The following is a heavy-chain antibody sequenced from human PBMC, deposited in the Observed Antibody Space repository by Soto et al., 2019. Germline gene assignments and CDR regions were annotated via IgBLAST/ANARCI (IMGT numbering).Heavy chain of an antibody. CDR2: IIHSGST. V-gene: IGHV4-34*12. J-gene: IGHJ4*02. CDR3: VCGSVFDTDQIDY. CDR1: GGSIERYY. D-gene: IGHD2-15*01. Sequence: PSETLSVTRSSYGGSIERYYCSRIRQPPGKGLEWIGEIIHSGSTNYNPSLKSRVTISVDTSKNQFSLKLSSVTAADTAVYYCVCGSVFDTDQIDYWGQGTLVTVSS.